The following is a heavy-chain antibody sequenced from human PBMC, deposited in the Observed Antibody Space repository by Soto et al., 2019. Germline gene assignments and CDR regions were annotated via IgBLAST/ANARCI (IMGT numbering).Heavy chain of an antibody. V-gene: IGHV3-72*01. CDR1: GFTFSDHY. D-gene: IGHD4-17*01. J-gene: IGHJ3*02. Sequence: EVQLVESGGGLVQPGGFLRLSCAASGFTFSDHYMDWVRQAPGKGLEWVGRTRNKANSYTTEYAASVKGRFTISRDDSKNSLYLQMNSLKTEDTAVYYCARLMTTVVTAWEDDAFDIWGQGTMVTVSS. CDR3: ARLMTTVVTAWEDDAFDI. CDR2: TRNKANSYTT.